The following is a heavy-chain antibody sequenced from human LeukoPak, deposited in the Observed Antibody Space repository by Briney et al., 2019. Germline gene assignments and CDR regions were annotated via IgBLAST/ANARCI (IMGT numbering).Heavy chain of an antibody. D-gene: IGHD1-14*01. V-gene: IGHV3-30*04. Sequence: GGSLGLSCAASGFTFSIYALHWVRQAPGKGLEWVTVISHDGSSKYYADSVKGRFTISRDNSKNTLYLQMNSLRPEDTAVYYCARGDKQLLFNRNKGGFDPWGQGALVTVSS. CDR2: ISHDGSSK. CDR1: GFTFSIYA. CDR3: ARGDKQLLFNRNKGGFDP. J-gene: IGHJ5*02.